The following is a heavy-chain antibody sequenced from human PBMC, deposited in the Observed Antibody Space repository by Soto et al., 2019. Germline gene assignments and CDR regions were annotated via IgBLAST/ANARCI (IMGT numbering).Heavy chain of an antibody. D-gene: IGHD6-13*01. CDR1: GFAFSSYW. V-gene: IGHV3-74*01. CDR3: ARAYSSSWPLYYYGMDV. CDR2: INSDGSST. J-gene: IGHJ6*02. Sequence: PGGSLRLSCAASGFAFSSYWMHWGRQAPGKGLVWVSRINSDGSSTSYADSVKGRFTISRDNAKNTLYLQMNSLRAEDTAVYYCARAYSSSWPLYYYGMDVWGQGTTVTVSS.